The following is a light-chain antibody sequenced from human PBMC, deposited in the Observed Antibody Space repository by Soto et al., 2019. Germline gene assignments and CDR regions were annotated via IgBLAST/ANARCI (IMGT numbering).Light chain of an antibody. CDR2: GDN. V-gene: IGLV1-44*01. CDR3: ATWDDSLNGSV. Sequence: QSVLTQPPSASGAPGQRVTISCSGSSSNIGSNSVSWYLQLPGAAPKLLMFGDNQRPSGVPDRFSGSKSGTSASLAISGLQSEDEADYYCATWDDSLNGSVFGSGTKLTVL. CDR1: SSNIGSNS. J-gene: IGLJ1*01.